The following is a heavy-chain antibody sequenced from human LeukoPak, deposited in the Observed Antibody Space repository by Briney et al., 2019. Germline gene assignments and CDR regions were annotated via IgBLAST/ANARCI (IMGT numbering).Heavy chain of an antibody. J-gene: IGHJ4*02. CDR2: ISSSSSYI. D-gene: IGHD3-22*01. CDR3: AKGFYYDSSGSYDYFDY. Sequence: GGSLRLSCAASGFTFSSYSMNWVRQAPGKGLEWVSSISSSSSYIYYADSVKGRFTISRDNAKNSLYLQMNSLRAEDTAVYYCAKGFYYDSSGSYDYFDYWGQGTLVTVSS. CDR1: GFTFSSYS. V-gene: IGHV3-21*04.